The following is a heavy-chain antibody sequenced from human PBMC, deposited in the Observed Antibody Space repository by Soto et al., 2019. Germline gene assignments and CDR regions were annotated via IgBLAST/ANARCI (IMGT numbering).Heavy chain of an antibody. Sequence: QVQLVESGGGVVQPGRSLRLSCAASGFTFSRNAMHWVRQAPGKGLEWVALISYDGSNKYYADSVKGRFTISRDNSKNMLYLQMNSLRAEDTAVYYCARDFGLGSSAWYNWFDPWGQGTLVTVSS. J-gene: IGHJ5*02. CDR2: ISYDGSNK. D-gene: IGHD6-19*01. CDR1: GFTFSRNA. V-gene: IGHV3-30-3*01. CDR3: ARDFGLGSSAWYNWFDP.